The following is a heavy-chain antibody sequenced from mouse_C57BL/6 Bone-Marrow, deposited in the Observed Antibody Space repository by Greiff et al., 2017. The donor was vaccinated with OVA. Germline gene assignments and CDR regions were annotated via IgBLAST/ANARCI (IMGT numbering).Heavy chain of an antibody. CDR1: GFTFSSYT. Sequence: EVQVVESGGGLVKPGGSLKLSCAASGFTFSSYTMSWVRQTPEKRLEWVATISGGGGNTYYPDSVKGRFTISRDNAKNTLYLQMSSLRSEDTALYYCARQSYDYSYFDYWGQGTTLTFSS. J-gene: IGHJ2*01. CDR2: ISGGGGNT. V-gene: IGHV5-9*01. D-gene: IGHD2-4*01. CDR3: ARQSYDYSYFDY.